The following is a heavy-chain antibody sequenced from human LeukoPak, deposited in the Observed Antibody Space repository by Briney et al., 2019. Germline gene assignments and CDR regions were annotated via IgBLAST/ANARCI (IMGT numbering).Heavy chain of an antibody. CDR2: ISSSSSYI. CDR1: GFTFSSYS. Sequence: VGSLRLSCAASGFTFSSYSMNWVRQAPGKGLGWVSSISSSSSYIYYADSVKGRFTISRDNAKNSLYLQMNSLRAEDTAVYYCARDLGLEGGYYMDVWGKGTTVTVSS. J-gene: IGHJ6*03. D-gene: IGHD1-1*01. CDR3: ARDLGLEGGYYMDV. V-gene: IGHV3-21*01.